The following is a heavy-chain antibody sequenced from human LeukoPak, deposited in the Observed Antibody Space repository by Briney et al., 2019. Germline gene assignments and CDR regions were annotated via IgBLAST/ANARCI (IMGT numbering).Heavy chain of an antibody. CDR2: IYWDDDK. CDR3: AHRPSMVRDFDY. D-gene: IGHD3-10*01. V-gene: IGHV2-5*02. J-gene: IGHJ4*02. Sequence: SGPTLVDPTPPLTLTCTFSGFSLRTSGVGVGWIRQPPAKALEWLALIYWDDDKHYSPALKSRLTNTKDTSKNQVVLTMTNMDPVDTATYYCAHRPSMVRDFDYWGQGTLVTVSS. CDR1: GFSLRTSGVG.